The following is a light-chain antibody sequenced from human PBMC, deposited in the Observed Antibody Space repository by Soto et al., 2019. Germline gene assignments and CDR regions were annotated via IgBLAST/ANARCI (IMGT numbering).Light chain of an antibody. CDR3: QQSYSTPVT. Sequence: DIQMTQSPSSLSASVGDRVTITCRASQSISSYLNWYQQKPGKAPKLLVYAASSLQSGVPSRFSGSGSGTDCTLTISSLQPEDFATYYCQQSYSTPVTFGAGTKVDIK. CDR2: AAS. J-gene: IGKJ3*01. V-gene: IGKV1-39*01. CDR1: QSISSY.